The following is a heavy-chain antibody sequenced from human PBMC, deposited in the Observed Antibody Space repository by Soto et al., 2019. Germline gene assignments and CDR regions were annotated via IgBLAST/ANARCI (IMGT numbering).Heavy chain of an antibody. Sequence: QVQLQQWGAGLLKASETLSLTCAVYGGSFSGYYWSWIRQPPGKGLEWCGEINHSGGTKYNPSLKSRVTVSVDTSKNQFSLKLNSVTAADTAVYYCARGRYSSSPVWFDYWGQGTLVTVSS. J-gene: IGHJ4*02. D-gene: IGHD6-13*01. CDR3: ARGRYSSSPVWFDY. V-gene: IGHV4-34*02. CDR1: GGSFSGYY. CDR2: INHSGGT.